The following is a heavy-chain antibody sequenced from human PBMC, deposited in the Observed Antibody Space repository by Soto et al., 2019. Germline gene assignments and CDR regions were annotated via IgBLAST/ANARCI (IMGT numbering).Heavy chain of an antibody. CDR3: AWSGYTPYYFDY. Sequence: SETLSLTCTVSGGSISSYYWSWIRQPPGKGLEWIGYIYYSGSTNYNPSLKSRVTISVDTSKNQFSLKLSSVTAADTAVYYCAWSGYTPYYFDYWGQGTQVTVSS. CDR2: IYYSGST. V-gene: IGHV4-59*01. CDR1: GGSISSYY. D-gene: IGHD3-3*01. J-gene: IGHJ4*02.